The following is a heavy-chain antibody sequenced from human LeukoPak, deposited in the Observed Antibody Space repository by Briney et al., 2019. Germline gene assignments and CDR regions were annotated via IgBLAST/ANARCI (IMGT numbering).Heavy chain of an antibody. CDR3: TRERSTVTFDY. CDR1: GGSISPHY. J-gene: IGHJ4*02. CDR2: VYYNGLT. Sequence: SETLSLTCSVSGGSISPHYWTWIRQTPGKGLEWIGYVYYNGLTSYNASLRSRLILSVDTARNQVSLKLTSVTAADTAVYYCTRERSTVTFDYWGQGTLVTVSS. D-gene: IGHD4-17*01. V-gene: IGHV4-59*11.